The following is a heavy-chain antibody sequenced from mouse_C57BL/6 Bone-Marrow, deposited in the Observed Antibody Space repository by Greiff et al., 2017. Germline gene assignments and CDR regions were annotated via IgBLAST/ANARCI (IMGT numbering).Heavy chain of an antibody. CDR3: ARTGGLPWDFDV. Sequence: EVKLVESGPELVKPGASVKIPCKASGYTFTDYNMDWVKQSPGKSLEWIGDINPNNGGTIYNQKFKGKATLTVDKSSSTAYMELRSLTSEDTAVYYCARTGGLPWDFDVWGTGTTVTVSS. J-gene: IGHJ1*03. CDR1: GYTFTDYN. V-gene: IGHV1-18*01. D-gene: IGHD3-3*01. CDR2: INPNNGGT.